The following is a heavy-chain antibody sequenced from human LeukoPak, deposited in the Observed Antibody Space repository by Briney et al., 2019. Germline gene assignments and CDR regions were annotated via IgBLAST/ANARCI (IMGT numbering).Heavy chain of an antibody. D-gene: IGHD6-19*01. CDR2: ISSSSSTI. CDR1: GFTFSSYS. CDR3: ARARRQWLVAYWYFDL. J-gene: IGHJ2*01. Sequence: GGSLRLSCAASGFTFSSYSMNWVRQAPGKGLEWVSYISSSSSTIYYADSVKGRFTISRDNAKNSLYLQMNSLRGEDTAVYYCARARRQWLVAYWYFDLWGRGTLVTVSS. V-gene: IGHV3-48*01.